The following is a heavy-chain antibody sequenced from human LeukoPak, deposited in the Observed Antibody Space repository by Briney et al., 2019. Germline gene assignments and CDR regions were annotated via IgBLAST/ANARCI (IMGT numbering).Heavy chain of an antibody. CDR2: LNPNSGGT. J-gene: IGHJ1*01. Sequence: GASVKVSCKASGYTFTGFCIHWVRQAPGQGLEWMGWLNPNSGGTNYAQNFQGRVTMTRDTSISTGYMELSRLRSDDTAVYYCARDLDNYSGSGSYYNGDPLFQRWGQGTLVTVSS. D-gene: IGHD3-10*01. CDR1: GYTFTGFC. V-gene: IGHV1-2*02. CDR3: ARDLDNYSGSGSYYNGDPLFQR.